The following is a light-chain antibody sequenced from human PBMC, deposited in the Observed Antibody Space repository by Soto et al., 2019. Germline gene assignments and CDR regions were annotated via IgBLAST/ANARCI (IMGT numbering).Light chain of an antibody. V-gene: IGLV2-8*01. CDR2: EVV. CDR3: KSYAGSNTYV. CDR1: KNDIGVYDF. Sequence: SGLTQPPSASGSPGQSVTSSCTGTKNDIGVYDFVSWYQHHPGKAPRLIIYEVVQRPSGVPDRFSGSKSGNTASLTVSGLQAADEAAYFCKSYAGSNTYVFGSGTKVTV. J-gene: IGLJ1*01.